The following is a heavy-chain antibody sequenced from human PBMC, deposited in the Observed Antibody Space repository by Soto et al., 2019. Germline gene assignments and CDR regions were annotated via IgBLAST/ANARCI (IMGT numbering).Heavy chain of an antibody. Sequence: GGSLRLSCAASGFTFSSYWMHWVRQAPGKGLVWVSRINSDGSSTSYADSVKGRFTISRDNAKNTLYLQMNSLRAEDTAVYYCARDPGYCSGGSCYPAEYFQHWGQGTLVTVSS. CDR1: GFTFSSYW. J-gene: IGHJ1*01. CDR3: ARDPGYCSGGSCYPAEYFQH. CDR2: INSDGSST. V-gene: IGHV3-74*01. D-gene: IGHD2-15*01.